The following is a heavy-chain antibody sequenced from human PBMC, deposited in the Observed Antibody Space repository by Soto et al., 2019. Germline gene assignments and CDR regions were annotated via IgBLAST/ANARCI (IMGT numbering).Heavy chain of an antibody. CDR3: ARDEGTIFGVVPLDY. V-gene: IGHV3-48*01. D-gene: IGHD3-3*01. Sequence: GGSLRLSCAASGFTFSSYSMNWVRQAPGKGLEWVSYISSSSSTIYYADSVKGRFTISRDNAKNSLYLQMNSLRAEDTAVYYCARDEGTIFGVVPLDYWGQGTLVTVSS. CDR1: GFTFSSYS. J-gene: IGHJ4*02. CDR2: ISSSSSTI.